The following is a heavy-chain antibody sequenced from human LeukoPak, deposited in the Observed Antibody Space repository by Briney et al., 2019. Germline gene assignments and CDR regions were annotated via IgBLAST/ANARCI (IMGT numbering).Heavy chain of an antibody. CDR1: GFTFDDYA. Sequence: GGSLRLSCAASGFTFDDYAMHWVRQAPGKGQEWVSGISWNSGSIGYADSVKGRFTISRDNAKNSLYLQMNSLRAEDTALYYCAKDSYDSSGYLDYWGQGTLVTVSS. CDR2: ISWNSGSI. V-gene: IGHV3-9*01. CDR3: AKDSYDSSGYLDY. J-gene: IGHJ4*02. D-gene: IGHD3-22*01.